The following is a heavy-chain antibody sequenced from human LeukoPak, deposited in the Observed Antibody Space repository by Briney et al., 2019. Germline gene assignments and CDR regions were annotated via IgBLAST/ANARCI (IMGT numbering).Heavy chain of an antibody. D-gene: IGHD3-10*01. V-gene: IGHV1-46*01. CDR3: ARDRGYDSGSYYGRYYYYMDV. J-gene: IGHJ6*03. CDR1: GYTFTSYY. CDR2: INPSGGST. Sequence: GASVKVSCKASGYTFTSYYMHWVRQAPGQGLEWMGIINPSGGSTSYAQKFQGRVTITADESTSTAYMELSSLRSEDTAVYYCARDRGYDSGSYYGRYYYYMDVWGKGTTVTISS.